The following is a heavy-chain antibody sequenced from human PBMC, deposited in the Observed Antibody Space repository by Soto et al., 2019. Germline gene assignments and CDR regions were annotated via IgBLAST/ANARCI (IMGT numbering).Heavy chain of an antibody. J-gene: IGHJ6*02. CDR2: IYSGGST. CDR3: ARDLGLDLTGYYNYFYYGLDV. Sequence: PGGSLRLSCTASGFTVSSNYMSWVRQAPGKGLEWVSVIYSGGSTYYADSVKGRFTISRDNAKNSLYLQMNSLRAEDTAMYYCARDLGLDLTGYYNYFYYGLDVWGQGTSVTVSS. V-gene: IGHV3-66*01. CDR1: GFTVSSNY. D-gene: IGHD3-9*01.